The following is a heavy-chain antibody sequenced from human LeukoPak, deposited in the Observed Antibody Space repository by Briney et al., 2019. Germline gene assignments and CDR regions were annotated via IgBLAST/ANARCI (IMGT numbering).Heavy chain of an antibody. CDR3: ATGMTKYSSGLDY. Sequence: PGGSLRLSCAASGFTFSNAWMSWVRQAPGKGLEWVGRIKSKTDGGTTDYPAPVKGRFTISRDDSKNTLSLQMNSLKTVDTAVYYCATGMTKYSSGLDYWGQGTLVTVSS. V-gene: IGHV3-15*01. D-gene: IGHD3-22*01. CDR2: IKSKTDGGTT. CDR1: GFTFSNAW. J-gene: IGHJ4*02.